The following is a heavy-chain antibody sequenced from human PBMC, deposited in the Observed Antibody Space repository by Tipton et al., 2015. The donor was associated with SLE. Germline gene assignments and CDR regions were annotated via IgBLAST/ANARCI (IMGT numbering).Heavy chain of an antibody. CDR1: GFTFNNYG. J-gene: IGHJ4*02. CDR3: ARDFEGGRYSYCDY. Sequence: SLRLSCAASGFTFNNYGMHWVRQAPGKGLEWVAVIWYDGSNKHYADSVKGRFTISRDNSKNTLYLQMNGLRVEDTAVYYCARDFEGGRYSYCDYWGQGTLVTVSS. D-gene: IGHD5-18*01. V-gene: IGHV3-33*01. CDR2: IWYDGSNK.